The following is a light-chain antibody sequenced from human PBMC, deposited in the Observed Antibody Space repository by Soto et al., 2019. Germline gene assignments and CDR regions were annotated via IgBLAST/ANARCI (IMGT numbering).Light chain of an antibody. V-gene: IGKV3-15*01. CDR3: QHYNDWPQT. J-gene: IGKJ1*01. CDR1: QSVSTN. CDR2: GAS. Sequence: EIVMTQSPGTLSLSPGERATISCRASQSVSTNLAWYQQIPGQAPRLLIYGASTRATGIPARFSGSGSATEFTLAISSLQSEDFAVYYCQHYNDWPQTFGLGTKVDIK.